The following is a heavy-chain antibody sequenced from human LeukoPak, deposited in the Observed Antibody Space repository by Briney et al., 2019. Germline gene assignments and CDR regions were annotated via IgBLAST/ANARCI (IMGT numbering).Heavy chain of an antibody. CDR3: ARWDEYTYGQPQGGSLDY. CDR1: GYTSTSYY. Sequence: ASVKGSCKASGYTSTSYYMHWVRQAPGQGLEWMGIINPRGGSTSYAQKFQGRVTMTRETSTSTVYMELSSLRSEDTGVYYCARWDEYTYGQPQGGSLDYWGQGTLVIVSS. V-gene: IGHV1-46*01. CDR2: INPRGGST. J-gene: IGHJ4*02. D-gene: IGHD5-18*01.